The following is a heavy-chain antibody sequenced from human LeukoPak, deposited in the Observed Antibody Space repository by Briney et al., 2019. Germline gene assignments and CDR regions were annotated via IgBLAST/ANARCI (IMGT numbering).Heavy chain of an antibody. CDR2: INHSGST. Sequence: KPSETLSLTCAVYGGSFSGYYWSWIRQPPGKGLEWIGEINHSGSTNYNPSLKSRVTISVDTSKNQFSLKLSSVTAADTAVYYCARGILSGWASTYYYYMDVWGKGTTVTVSS. D-gene: IGHD6-19*01. CDR1: GGSFSGYY. J-gene: IGHJ6*03. CDR3: ARGILSGWASTYYYYMDV. V-gene: IGHV4-34*01.